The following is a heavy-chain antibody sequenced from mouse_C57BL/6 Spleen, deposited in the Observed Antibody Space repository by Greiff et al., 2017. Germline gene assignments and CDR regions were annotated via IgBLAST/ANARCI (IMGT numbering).Heavy chain of an antibody. J-gene: IGHJ2*01. CDR3: TRFPTTRYFDY. CDR2: IDPETGGT. D-gene: IGHD1-1*01. Sequence: VQLVESGAELVRPGASVTLSCKASGYTFTDYEMHWVKQTPVHGLEWIGAIDPETGGTAYNQKFKGKAILTADKSSSTAYMELRSLTSEDSAVYYCTRFPTTRYFDYWGQGTTLTVSS. CDR1: GYTFTDYE. V-gene: IGHV1-15*01.